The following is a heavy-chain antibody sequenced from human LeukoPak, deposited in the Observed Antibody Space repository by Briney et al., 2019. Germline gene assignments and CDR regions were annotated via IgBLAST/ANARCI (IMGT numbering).Heavy chain of an antibody. CDR3: ARLVRDIVVVPAAISSYYYYMDV. CDR2: IYPGDSDT. Sequence: GESLKISCKGSGYSFTSYWIGWVRQMPGKGQEWMGIIYPGDSDTRYSPSFQGQVTISADNSISTAYLQWSSLKASDTAMYYCARLVRDIVVVPAAISSYYYYMDVWGKGTTVTVSS. D-gene: IGHD2-2*02. CDR1: GYSFTSYW. J-gene: IGHJ6*03. V-gene: IGHV5-51*01.